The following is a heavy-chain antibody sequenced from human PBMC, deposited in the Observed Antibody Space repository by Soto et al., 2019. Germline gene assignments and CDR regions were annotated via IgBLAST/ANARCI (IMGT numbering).Heavy chain of an antibody. Sequence: QVQLVESGGGVVQPGRSLRLSCAASGFTFSSYGMHWVRQAPGKGLEWVAVIWYDGSNKYYADSVKGRFTISRDNSKNTLYLQMNSLRAEDTAVYYCARDPSGHSSSAWFDPWGQGTLVTVSS. D-gene: IGHD6-6*01. V-gene: IGHV3-33*01. CDR1: GFTFSSYG. CDR3: ARDPSGHSSSAWFDP. J-gene: IGHJ5*02. CDR2: IWYDGSNK.